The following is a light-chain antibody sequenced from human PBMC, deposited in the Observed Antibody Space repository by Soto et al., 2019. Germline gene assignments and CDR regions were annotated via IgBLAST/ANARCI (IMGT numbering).Light chain of an antibody. J-gene: IGKJ1*01. CDR2: GAS. Sequence: EIVLTQSPGTLSLSPGERATLSCRASQSVSSSYLAWYQQKPGQAPRLLIYGASSRATGIPDTFSGSGSGTDFTLTISRLGPEDFAVYYCQHYGSSPWTFGQGTKVEIK. V-gene: IGKV3-20*01. CDR3: QHYGSSPWT. CDR1: QSVSSSY.